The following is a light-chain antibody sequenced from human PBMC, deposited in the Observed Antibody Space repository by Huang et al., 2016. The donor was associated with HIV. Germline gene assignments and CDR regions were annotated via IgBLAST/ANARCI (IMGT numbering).Light chain of an antibody. CDR3: HQYNNWPQT. J-gene: IGKJ1*01. V-gene: IGKV3-15*01. CDR1: QSVSSN. CDR2: AAY. Sequence: EIVMTQSPATLSVSPGERATLSCRASQSVSSNLAWYQQKPGQAPRLLIYAAYAMATGIPARFSGSGSRTEVTLTISSLQSEDFAVYYCHQYNNWPQTFGQETKVEIK.